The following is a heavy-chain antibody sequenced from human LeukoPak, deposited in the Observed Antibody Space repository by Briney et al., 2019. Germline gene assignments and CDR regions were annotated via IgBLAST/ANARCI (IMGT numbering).Heavy chain of an antibody. CDR3: AKSSWSVTPGCFDY. V-gene: IGHV3-23*01. CDR1: GFAFSSYA. CDR2: ISGTGGST. J-gene: IGHJ4*02. D-gene: IGHD4-17*01. Sequence: PGGSLRLSCAASGFAFSSYAMSWVRQTPGKGLEWVSTISGTGGSTYYADSVKGRFTISRDNSKNTLYLQMNSLRAEDTAIYYCAKSSWSVTPGCFDYWGQGTLVTVSS.